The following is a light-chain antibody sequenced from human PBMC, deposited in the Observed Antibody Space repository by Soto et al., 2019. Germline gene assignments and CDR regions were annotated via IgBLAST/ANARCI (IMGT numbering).Light chain of an antibody. CDR2: DAS. CDR3: QQRMNWPLT. Sequence: ERVVTRSPGTPSLSPGERATLSCRASQTVSSYLLWYQQKRGQAPRLLIYDASNRAAGIPARFSGSGSGTDFTLTISSLEPEDFAVYYCQQRMNWPLTFGQGTRLEI. CDR1: QTVSSY. J-gene: IGKJ5*01. V-gene: IGKV3-11*01.